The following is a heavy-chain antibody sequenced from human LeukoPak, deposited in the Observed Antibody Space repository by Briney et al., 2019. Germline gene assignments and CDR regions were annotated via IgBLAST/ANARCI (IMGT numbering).Heavy chain of an antibody. CDR1: GFTFSSYW. D-gene: IGHD1-26*01. CDR3: ARDRMGATSDY. J-gene: IGHJ4*02. V-gene: IGHV3-74*01. Sequence: PGGSLRLSCAASGFTFSSYWMHWVRQAPGKRLVWVSRINSDASSPRYADSVKGGFTISRDNAKKTLYLQMNSLRAEDTAVYYCARDRMGATSDYWGQGTLVTVSS. CDR2: INSDASSP.